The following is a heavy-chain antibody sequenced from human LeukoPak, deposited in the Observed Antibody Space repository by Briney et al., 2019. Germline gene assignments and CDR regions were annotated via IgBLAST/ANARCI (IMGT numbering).Heavy chain of an antibody. CDR1: GFNFRNYW. V-gene: IGHV3-74*01. J-gene: IGHJ4*02. Sequence: GGSLRLSCAASGFNFRNYWVHWVRQVPGKGLVWVSRLGTDGSSPTYADSVKGRFSISRDNAKNTLYLQMNSLRVEDTAVYYCGRVHYYDTSAEVDWGQGTLVTVSS. D-gene: IGHD3-22*01. CDR2: LGTDGSSP. CDR3: GRVHYYDTSAEVD.